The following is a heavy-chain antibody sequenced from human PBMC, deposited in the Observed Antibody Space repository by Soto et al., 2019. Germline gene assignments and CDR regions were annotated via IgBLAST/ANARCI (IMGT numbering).Heavy chain of an antibody. J-gene: IGHJ5*02. CDR1: GGSISSSSYY. CDR2: IYYSGST. Sequence: PSETLSLTCTVSGGSISSSSYYWGWIRQPPGKGLEWIGSIYYSGSTYYNPSLKSRVTISVDTSKNQFSLKLSSVTAADTAVYYCARVSAAGTPDIDPWGQGTLVTVSS. CDR3: ARVSAAGTPDIDP. V-gene: IGHV4-39*01. D-gene: IGHD6-13*01.